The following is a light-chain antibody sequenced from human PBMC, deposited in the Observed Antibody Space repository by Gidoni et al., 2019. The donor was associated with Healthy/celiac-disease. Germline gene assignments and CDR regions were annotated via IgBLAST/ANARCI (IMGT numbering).Light chain of an antibody. J-gene: IGKJ2*01. CDR2: GAS. Sequence: EIVLTQSPGTLSLSPGERATLSCRARQSVSSNYLAWYQQKPGQAPRLLIYGASIRATGIPDRFSGSGSGTDFTLTISRLEPEDFAVYYCQQYGSSPEYTFGQGTKLEIK. CDR3: QQYGSSPEYT. CDR1: QSVSSNY. V-gene: IGKV3-20*01.